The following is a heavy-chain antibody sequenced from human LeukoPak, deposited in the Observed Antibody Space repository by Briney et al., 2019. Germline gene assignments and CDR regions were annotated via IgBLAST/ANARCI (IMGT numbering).Heavy chain of an antibody. CDR1: GYTLTELS. CDR3: ATPILVLSDAFDI. V-gene: IGHV1-24*01. CDR2: SDPEDGET. Sequence: ASVKVSCKVSGYTLTELSMHWVRQAPGKGLEWMGGSDPEDGETIYAQKFQGRVTKTEDTSTDTAYMELSSLRSEDTAVYYCATPILVLSDAFDIWGQGTMVTVSS. J-gene: IGHJ3*02. D-gene: IGHD3-10*01.